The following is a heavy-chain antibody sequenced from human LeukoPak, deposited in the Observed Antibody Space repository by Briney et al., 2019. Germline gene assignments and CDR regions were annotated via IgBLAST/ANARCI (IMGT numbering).Heavy chain of an antibody. Sequence: GGSLRLSCAASGFTFSTYWIQWVRQAPGKGLVWVSHTNSDGTSTSYADSVKGRFTISRDNAKNTLYLQMNSLRAEDTAVYFCASWRGYRTDYWGQGTLVTVSS. J-gene: IGHJ4*02. CDR1: GFTFSTYW. CDR2: TNSDGTST. CDR3: ASWRGYRTDY. V-gene: IGHV3-74*01. D-gene: IGHD5-12*01.